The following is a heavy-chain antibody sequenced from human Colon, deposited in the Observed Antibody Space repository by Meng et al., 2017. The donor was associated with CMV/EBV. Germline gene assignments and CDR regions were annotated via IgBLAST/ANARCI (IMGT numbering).Heavy chain of an antibody. CDR1: GGSFSGFY. J-gene: IGHJ5*02. Sequence: SDTLSLTCAVYGGSFSGFYWNWIRQSPGRGLEWIGEINASGRTNYNPSLQSRVSISVVTSKSQVSLEMTSVTAADTAIYYCARGRSGFSFGKFDPWGQGILVTVSS. V-gene: IGHV4-34*01. D-gene: IGHD5-18*01. CDR2: INASGRT. CDR3: ARGRSGFSFGKFDP.